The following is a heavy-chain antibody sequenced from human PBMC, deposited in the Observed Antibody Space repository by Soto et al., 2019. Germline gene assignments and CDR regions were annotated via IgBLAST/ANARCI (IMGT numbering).Heavy chain of an antibody. CDR2: ISDYNGNT. CDR1: GYTFTSYG. Sequence: ASVKVSCKASGYTFTSYGISWVRQAPGQGLEWMGLISDYNGNTNYAQKLQGRVTMTTDTSTSTAYMELRRLRSEDTAVYYCARDVQKGSGSYYNDAVEIWGQGTTVTVSS. D-gene: IGHD3-10*01. V-gene: IGHV1-18*01. CDR3: ARDVQKGSGSYYNDAVEI. J-gene: IGHJ3*02.